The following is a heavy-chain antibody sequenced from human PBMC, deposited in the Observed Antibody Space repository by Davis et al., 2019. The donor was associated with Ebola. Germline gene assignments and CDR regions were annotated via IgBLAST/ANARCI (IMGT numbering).Heavy chain of an antibody. Sequence: SVKVSCKASGYTFTSYYMHWVRQAPGQGLEWMGGIIPIFGTANYAQKFQGRVTITADESTSTAYMELSSLRSEDTAVYYCARESRIMITFGGVIVDRNYYYGMDVWGQGTTVTVSS. D-gene: IGHD3-16*02. CDR2: IIPIFGTA. J-gene: IGHJ6*02. CDR3: ARESRIMITFGGVIVDRNYYYGMDV. V-gene: IGHV1-69*13. CDR1: GYTFTSYY.